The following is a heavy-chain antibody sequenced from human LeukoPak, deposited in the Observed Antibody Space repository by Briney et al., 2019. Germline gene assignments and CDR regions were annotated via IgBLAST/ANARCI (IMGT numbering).Heavy chain of an antibody. J-gene: IGHJ6*02. CDR3: ARGASGITGTTFYYYGMDV. CDR1: GGSISSSSYY. Sequence: PSETLSLTCTVSGGSISSSSYYWGWIRQPPGKGLEWIGEINHSGSTNYNPSLKSRVTISVDTSKNQFSLKLSSVTAADTAVYYCARGASGITGTTFYYYGMDVWGQGTTVTVSS. CDR2: INHSGST. D-gene: IGHD1-7*01. V-gene: IGHV4-39*07.